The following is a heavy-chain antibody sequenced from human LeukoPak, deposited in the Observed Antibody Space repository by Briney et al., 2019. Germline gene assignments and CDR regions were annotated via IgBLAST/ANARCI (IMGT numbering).Heavy chain of an antibody. V-gene: IGHV3-23*01. CDR1: GFTFSSYA. Sequence: GGSLRLPCAASGFTFSSYAMSWVRQAPGKGLEWVSAISGSGGSTYYADSVKGRFTISRDNSKNTLYLQMNSLRAEDTAVYYCAKDGGYSYGYPIDYWGQGTLVTVSS. J-gene: IGHJ4*02. CDR3: AKDGGYSYGYPIDY. CDR2: ISGSGGST. D-gene: IGHD5-18*01.